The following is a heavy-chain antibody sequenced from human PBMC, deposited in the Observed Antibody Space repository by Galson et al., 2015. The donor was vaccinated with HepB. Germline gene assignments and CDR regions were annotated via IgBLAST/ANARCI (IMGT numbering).Heavy chain of an antibody. D-gene: IGHD2-21*01. CDR3: AKDPGLFLRGLDYYFDY. Sequence: SLRLSCAASGFTFSNYGIHWVRQAPGKGLEWVAVISYDGSNKHYADSVKGRFTISRDNSKNTLYLQMNSLRPDDTAVYYCAKDPGLFLRGLDYYFDYWGRGTLVTVSS. CDR2: ISYDGSNK. CDR1: GFTFSNYG. V-gene: IGHV3-30*18. J-gene: IGHJ4*02.